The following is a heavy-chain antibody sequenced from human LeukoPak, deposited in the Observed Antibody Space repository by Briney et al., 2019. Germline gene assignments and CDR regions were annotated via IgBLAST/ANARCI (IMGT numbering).Heavy chain of an antibody. Sequence: SVKVSCKASGGTFSSYAISWVRQAPGQGLEWMGGIIPIFGTANYAQKFQGRVTITTDESTSTAYMELSSLRSEDTAVYYCARDRIAARPRMGDIVAAYNWFDPWGQGTLVTVSS. CDR1: GGTFSSYA. D-gene: IGHD6-6*01. J-gene: IGHJ5*02. CDR2: IIPIFGTA. V-gene: IGHV1-69*05. CDR3: ARDRIAARPRMGDIVAAYNWFDP.